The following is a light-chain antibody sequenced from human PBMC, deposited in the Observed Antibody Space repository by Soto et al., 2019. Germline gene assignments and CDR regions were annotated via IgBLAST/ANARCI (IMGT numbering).Light chain of an antibody. CDR1: SGSIARNY. V-gene: IGLV6-57*03. J-gene: IGLJ3*02. CDR3: QSYDTNIGV. CDR2: EDD. Sequence: NFMLTQPHSVSESPGKTVTISCTRSSGSIARNYVQWYQQRPGSAPTTVIYEDDQRPSGVPARFSCSIDRSINAASLTISGLQTDDEADYYCQSYDTNIGVFGGGTKLTVL.